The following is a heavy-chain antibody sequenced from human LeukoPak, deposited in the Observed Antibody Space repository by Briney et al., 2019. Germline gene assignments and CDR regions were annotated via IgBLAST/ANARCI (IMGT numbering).Heavy chain of an antibody. Sequence: SQTLSLTCTVSGGSISSGGYYWSWIRQHPGKGLEWIGYIYYSGSTYYNPSLKSRVTISVDTSKNQFSLKLSSVTAADTAVYYCARDKEQDLPRGAFDIWGQGTMVTVSS. D-gene: IGHD1-26*01. CDR1: GGSISSGGYY. CDR3: ARDKEQDLPRGAFDI. CDR2: IYYSGST. V-gene: IGHV4-31*03. J-gene: IGHJ3*02.